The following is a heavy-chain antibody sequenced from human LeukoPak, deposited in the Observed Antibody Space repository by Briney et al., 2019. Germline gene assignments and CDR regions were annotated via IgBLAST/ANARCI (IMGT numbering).Heavy chain of an antibody. CDR3: ARGGKATVVTM. J-gene: IGHJ4*02. V-gene: IGHV4-4*07. CDR2: IYSSGST. D-gene: IGHD4-23*01. Sequence: SETLSLTCTVSGGSINSYYWSWIRQPAGKGLEWIGRIYSSGSTNYNPSLKSRVPMSVDTSKNQFSLKLTSVTAADTALYYCARGGKATVVTMWGQGILVTVSS. CDR1: GGSINSYY.